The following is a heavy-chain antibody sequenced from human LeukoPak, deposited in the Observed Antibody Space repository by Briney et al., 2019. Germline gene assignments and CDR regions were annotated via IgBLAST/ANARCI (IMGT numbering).Heavy chain of an antibody. Sequence: SVKVSCKASGGTFSSYAISWVRQAPGQGLEWMGRIIPILGIANYAQQFQGRVTITADKSTSTAYMELSSLRSEDTAVYYCASHLGVAGVFDPWGQGTLVTVSS. D-gene: IGHD6-19*01. CDR3: ASHLGVAGVFDP. CDR1: GGTFSSYA. V-gene: IGHV1-69*04. CDR2: IIPILGIA. J-gene: IGHJ5*02.